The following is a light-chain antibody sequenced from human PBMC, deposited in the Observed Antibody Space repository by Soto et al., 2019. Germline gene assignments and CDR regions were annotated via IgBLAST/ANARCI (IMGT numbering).Light chain of an antibody. Sequence: EIVLTQSPGTLSLSPGERATLSCRASQSVSSSYLAWYQQKPGQAPMLLIYGASGRATGIPDRFSGSGSGTDFILTISRMEPEDFAVYYCQQYGSARGFTFGPGTKVDIK. CDR1: QSVSSSY. CDR3: QQYGSARGFT. CDR2: GAS. V-gene: IGKV3-20*01. J-gene: IGKJ3*01.